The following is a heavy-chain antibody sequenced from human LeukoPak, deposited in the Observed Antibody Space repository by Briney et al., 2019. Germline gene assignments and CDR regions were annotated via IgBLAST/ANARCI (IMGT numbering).Heavy chain of an antibody. CDR3: AATYYYDSSGYSVPKPFDY. Sequence: VSVKVSCKVSGYTLTELSMHWVRQAPGKGLEWMGGFDPEDGETIYAQKFQGRVTMTEDTSTDTAYMELSSLRSEDTAVYYCAATYYYDSSGYSVPKPFDYWGQGTLVTVSS. D-gene: IGHD3-22*01. CDR1: GYTLTELS. CDR2: FDPEDGET. J-gene: IGHJ4*02. V-gene: IGHV1-24*01.